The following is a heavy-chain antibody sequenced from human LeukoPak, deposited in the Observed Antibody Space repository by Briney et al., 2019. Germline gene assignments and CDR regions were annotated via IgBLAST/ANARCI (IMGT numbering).Heavy chain of an antibody. V-gene: IGHV3-7*01. Sequence: GGSLRLSCAASGFTFSKYWMLWARQAPEKGLEFVANIKEDGSEKHYVDSVKGRFTISRDNAKNSLYLQMNSLRAEDTALYYCATSRVPWGLDVWGQGTTVTVSS. D-gene: IGHD5-24*01. CDR3: ATSRVPWGLDV. CDR2: IKEDGSEK. CDR1: GFTFSKYW. J-gene: IGHJ6*02.